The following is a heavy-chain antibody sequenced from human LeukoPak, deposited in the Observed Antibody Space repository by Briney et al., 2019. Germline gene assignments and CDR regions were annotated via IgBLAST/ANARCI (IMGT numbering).Heavy chain of an antibody. CDR2: IYPGDSDT. CDR3: ARRAAVDYGSVSYTRTYYFDY. Sequence: GESLKISCKGSGYSFTSYWIGWVRQMPGKGLEWMGIIYPGDSDTRYSPSFQGQVTISADKSISTAYLQWSSLKASDTAMYYCARRAAVDYGSVSYTRTYYFDYWGQGTLVTVSS. V-gene: IGHV5-51*01. CDR1: GYSFTSYW. J-gene: IGHJ4*02. D-gene: IGHD3-10*01.